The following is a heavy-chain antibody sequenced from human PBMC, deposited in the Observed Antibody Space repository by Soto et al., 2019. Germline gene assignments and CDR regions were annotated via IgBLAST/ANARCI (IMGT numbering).Heavy chain of an antibody. CDR3: SREFELRGWPLGKVL. CDR2: ISPFDGKT. D-gene: IGHD1-26*01. Sequence: GGSLRLSCAAGGFNLRNYWVHWVRQVPGKGLVWLSGISPFDGKTYYADSVKGRFAISRDDAKDTVSLQMNTLRADDTAVYSGSREFELRGWPLGKVLRGHGTQVTVSS. J-gene: IGHJ4*01. V-gene: IGHV3-74*01. CDR1: GFNLRNYW.